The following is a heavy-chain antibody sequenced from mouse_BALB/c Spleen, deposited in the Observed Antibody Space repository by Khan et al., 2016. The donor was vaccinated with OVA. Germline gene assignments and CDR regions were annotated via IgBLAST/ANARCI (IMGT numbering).Heavy chain of an antibody. Sequence: VQLQESGPGLVKPSQSLSLTCTVTGYSFTSNYVWNWIRQFPGNKLELMGYISYSGSTSYNPSLKRRTTITRDTSKNQFFLQFNSVTTEDTATSYCARNNYYGYAVGYWGQGTSVTVSS. J-gene: IGHJ4*01. CDR1: GYSFTSNYV. D-gene: IGHD1-1*01. V-gene: IGHV3-2*02. CDR2: ISYSGST. CDR3: ARNNYYGYAVGY.